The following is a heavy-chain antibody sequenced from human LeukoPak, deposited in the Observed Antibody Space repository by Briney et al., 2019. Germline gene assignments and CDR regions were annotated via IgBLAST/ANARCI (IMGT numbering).Heavy chain of an antibody. CDR2: IYYSGST. J-gene: IGHJ4*02. D-gene: IGHD5-18*01. CDR3: ARISGYSYGTFDY. V-gene: IGHV4-59*12. CDR1: GGSISSYY. Sequence: SETLSLTCTVSGGSISSYYWSWIRQPPGKGLEWIGYIYYSGSTNYNPSLKSRVTISVDTSKNQFSLKLSSVTAADTAVYYRARISGYSYGTFDYWGQGTLVTVSS.